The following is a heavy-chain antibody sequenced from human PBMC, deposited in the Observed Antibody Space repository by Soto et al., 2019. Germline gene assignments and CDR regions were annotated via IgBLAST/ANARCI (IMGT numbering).Heavy chain of an antibody. CDR2: ISDIGGST. V-gene: IGHV3-23*01. D-gene: IGHD3-9*01. CDR1: GFTFSSYA. Sequence: PGGSLRLSCAASGFTFSSYAMTWVRQAPAKGLVWVSAISDIGGSTYYADSVKGRFTISRDNSKNTLYLQMNSLRAEDMAVYYCAKNRYFDWSGVGNWFDPWGQGTLVTVSS. CDR3: AKNRYFDWSGVGNWFDP. J-gene: IGHJ5*02.